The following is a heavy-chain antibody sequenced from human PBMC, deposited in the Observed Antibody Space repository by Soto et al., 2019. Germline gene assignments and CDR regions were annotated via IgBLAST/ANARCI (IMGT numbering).Heavy chain of an antibody. Sequence: SETLSLTCAVYGGSFSGYYWSWIRQPPGKGLEWIGEINHSGSTNYNPSLKSRVTISVDTSKNQFSLKLSSVTAADTAVYYCARRPGQGSGWYLWFDPWGQGTLVTVSS. D-gene: IGHD6-19*01. V-gene: IGHV4-34*01. CDR1: GGSFSGYY. J-gene: IGHJ5*02. CDR3: ARRPGQGSGWYLWFDP. CDR2: INHSGST.